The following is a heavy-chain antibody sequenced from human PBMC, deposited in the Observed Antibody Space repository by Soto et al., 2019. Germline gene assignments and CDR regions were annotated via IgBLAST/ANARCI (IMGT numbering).Heavy chain of an antibody. CDR1: GGSISSGGYS. J-gene: IGHJ4*02. D-gene: IGHD6-19*01. CDR2: ISHSGST. Sequence: PSETLSLTCAVSGGSISSGGYSWSWIRQPPGKGLEWIGYISHSGSTYFNPSLKSRVTISVDRSKNQFSLKLSSVTAADTAVYYCARGGLLPDYWGQGILVTVSS. CDR3: ARGGLLPDY. V-gene: IGHV4-30-2*01.